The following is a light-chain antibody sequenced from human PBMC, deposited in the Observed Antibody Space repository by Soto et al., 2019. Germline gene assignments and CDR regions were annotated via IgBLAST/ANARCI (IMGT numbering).Light chain of an antibody. CDR2: LGF. CDR1: QRLLHSNGNNF. V-gene: IGKV2-28*01. J-gene: IGKJ3*01. Sequence: EIVMTQSPPSLTVTPGEPASISCRSSQRLLHSNGNNFLDWYLQKPGQSPQLLIYLGFNRASGVPDRVSGSGAGTDFTLKISRVEAEDVGVYYCMQALQTPRTFGPGTKVVL. CDR3: MQALQTPRT.